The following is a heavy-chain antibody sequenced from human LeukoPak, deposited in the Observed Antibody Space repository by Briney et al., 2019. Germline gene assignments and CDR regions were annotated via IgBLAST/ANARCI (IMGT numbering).Heavy chain of an antibody. J-gene: IGHJ4*02. CDR1: GFTFSSYG. Sequence: GGSLRLSCAASGFTFSSYGMHWVRQAPGKGLEWVAFIRYDGSNKYYADSVKGRFTISRDNSKNTLYLQMNSLRAEDTAVYYCAKMMDYYDSSGYYPDYWGQGTLVTVSS. CDR2: IRYDGSNK. V-gene: IGHV3-30*02. D-gene: IGHD3-22*01. CDR3: AKMMDYYDSSGYYPDY.